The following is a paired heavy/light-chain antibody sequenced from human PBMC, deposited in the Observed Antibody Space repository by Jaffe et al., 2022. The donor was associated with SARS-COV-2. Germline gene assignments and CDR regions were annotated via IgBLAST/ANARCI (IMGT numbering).Light chain of an antibody. CDR3: CSYAGGDTWV. J-gene: IGLJ3*02. CDR1: SSDVGGYNY. CDR2: DVT. Sequence: QSALTQPRSVSGSPGQSVTISCIGTSSDVGGYNYVSWYQQYPGKAPKLMIFDVTKRPSGVPDRFSGSKSGNTASLTISGLQDEDEADYHCCSYAGGDTWVFGGGTKLTVL. V-gene: IGLV2-11*01.
Heavy chain of an antibody. D-gene: IGHD6-6*01. V-gene: IGHV3-74*01. Sequence: EVQLVESGGDLVQPGGSLRLSCAASGFTLSTSWMHWVRQVPGKGLVWVSRIKIDGYTTTYAESVKGRFTISRDSAKNTLYLQMNSLKVEDTAVYYCARAAYSTSSLAFDIWGQGTVVTVSS. CDR1: GFTLSTSW. CDR3: ARAAYSTSSLAFDI. J-gene: IGHJ3*02. CDR2: IKIDGYTT.